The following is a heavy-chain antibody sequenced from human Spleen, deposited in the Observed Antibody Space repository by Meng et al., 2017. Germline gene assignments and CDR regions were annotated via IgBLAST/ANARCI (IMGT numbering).Heavy chain of an antibody. CDR1: GGFISSGGYY. V-gene: IGHV4-31*03. D-gene: IGHD4-23*01. Sequence: VPVQESGPGLVKPSQTLSLTCTVSGGFISSGGYYWSWIRQHPGKGLEWIGYIYYSGSTYYNPSLKSRVTISVDTSKNQFSLKLSSVTAADTAVYYCARYSDTVVSSSFDYWGQGTLVTVSS. J-gene: IGHJ4*02. CDR3: ARYSDTVVSSSFDY. CDR2: IYYSGST.